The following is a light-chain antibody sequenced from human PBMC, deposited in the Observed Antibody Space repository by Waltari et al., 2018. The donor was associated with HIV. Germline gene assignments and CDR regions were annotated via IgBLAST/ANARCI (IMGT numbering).Light chain of an antibody. V-gene: IGLV10-54*04. Sequence: QPALTHPPPVPKALGHTATLTCTEDKNSVDFQGAAGLKHHQRHPPKLLSYRGNNRPSGVPGRFSASTSGKTASLNITGLQADDEADYFCSSWDTRLNGWVFGGGTHLTVL. CDR1: KNSVDFQG. CDR2: RGN. J-gene: IGLJ3*02. CDR3: SSWDTRLNGWV.